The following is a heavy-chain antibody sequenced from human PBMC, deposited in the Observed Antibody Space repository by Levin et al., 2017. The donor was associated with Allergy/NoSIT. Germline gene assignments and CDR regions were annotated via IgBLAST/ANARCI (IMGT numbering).Heavy chain of an antibody. D-gene: IGHD1-1*01. J-gene: IGHJ4*02. CDR2: IYDYGET. CDR1: GFAVSDYY. CDR3: ARDTGMAVHDY. V-gene: IGHV3-53*01. Sequence: HGESLKISCAASGFAVSDYYMGWVRQAPGKGLEWVSIIYDYGETYYTDSVKGRFTISKDTSENRLYLQMNTLRAEDTAVYYCARDTGMAVHDYWGQGTLVTVSS.